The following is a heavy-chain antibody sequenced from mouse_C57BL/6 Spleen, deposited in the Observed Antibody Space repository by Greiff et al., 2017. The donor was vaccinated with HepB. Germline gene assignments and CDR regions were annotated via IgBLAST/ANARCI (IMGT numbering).Heavy chain of an antibody. CDR3: TAAQAT. J-gene: IGHJ2*01. CDR1: GYTFTDYE. D-gene: IGHD3-2*02. CDR2: IDPETGGT. V-gene: IGHV1-15*01. Sequence: QVHVKQSGAELVRPGASVTLSCKASGYTFTDYEMHWVKQTPVHGLEWIGAIDPETGGTAYNQKFKGKAILTADKSSSTAYMELRSLTSEDSAVYYCTAAQATWGQGTTLTVSS.